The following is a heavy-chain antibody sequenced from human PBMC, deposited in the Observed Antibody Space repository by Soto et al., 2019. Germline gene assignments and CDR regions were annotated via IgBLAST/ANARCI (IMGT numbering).Heavy chain of an antibody. Sequence: EVQLVESGGGLVQPGVSLRLSCEASGFTFSNYAMSWVRQGPGKGLAWVSSVGDGGGRTYYADSVQGRFTISTDNSKNTLLLQMNRLRAEDTAVYYCARKGIVEGTTQDAFDIWGQGTMVTVSS. D-gene: IGHD1-26*01. V-gene: IGHV3-23*04. CDR2: VGDGGGRT. CDR3: ARKGIVEGTTQDAFDI. CDR1: GFTFSNYA. J-gene: IGHJ3*02.